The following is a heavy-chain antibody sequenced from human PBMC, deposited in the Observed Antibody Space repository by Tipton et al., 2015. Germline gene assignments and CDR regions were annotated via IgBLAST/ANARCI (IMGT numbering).Heavy chain of an antibody. CDR2: IDPQNGVT. D-gene: IGHD7-27*01. V-gene: IGHV1-2*06. J-gene: IGHJ5*02. CDR3: ATDPLRPTLGSP. CDR1: GYAFTDYH. Sequence: QLVQSGAEVGEPGASLMVSCKASGYAFTDYHIHWMRQAPGQGLEWMGQIDPQNGVTNSAQGVRGRVTMTRYAFTLTAYMERRGARSADTAVYFGATDPLRPTLGSPWGQGPLVPVSS.